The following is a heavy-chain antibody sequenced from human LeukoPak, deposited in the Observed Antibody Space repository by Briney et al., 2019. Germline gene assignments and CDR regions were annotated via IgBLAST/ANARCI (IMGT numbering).Heavy chain of an antibody. J-gene: IGHJ4*02. CDR3: ARGSGRIAANFDY. CDR2: ISTYNGNP. V-gene: IGHV1-18*01. CDR1: GGTFSSYA. D-gene: IGHD6-13*01. Sequence: ASVKVSCKASGGTFSSYAISWVRQAPGQGLEWMGWISTYNGNPTYVQNLQGRVTMTTDTSTSTAYMELRSLRSDDTAVYYCARGSGRIAANFDYWGQGTLVTVSS.